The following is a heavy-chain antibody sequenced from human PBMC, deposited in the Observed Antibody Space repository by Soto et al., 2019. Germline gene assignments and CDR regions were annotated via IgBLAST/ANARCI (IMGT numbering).Heavy chain of an antibody. D-gene: IGHD3-10*01. J-gene: IGHJ6*02. CDR2: ISYDGSNK. V-gene: IGHV3-30*18. Sequence: QVQLVESGGGVVQPGRSLRLSCAASGFTFSTYGMHWVRQAPGKGLEWVAVISYDGSNKYYADSVKGRFTISRDYSENTLYLQMNSLRAEDTAVYYCAKDLYGEYYYGMDVWGQGTMVTVSS. CDR3: AKDLYGEYYYGMDV. CDR1: GFTFSTYG.